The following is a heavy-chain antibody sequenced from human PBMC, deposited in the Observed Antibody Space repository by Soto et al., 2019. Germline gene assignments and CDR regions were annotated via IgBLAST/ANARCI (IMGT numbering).Heavy chain of an antibody. CDR2: ISWNGESI. CDR1: GFRFGDYA. V-gene: IGHV3-9*01. Sequence: EVQLVESGGGLVQPGRSLRLSCAASGFRFGDYAMQWVRQVPGKGLEWVSSISWNGESIGYADSVKGRFTISRDNGKKAVYLQMNSLIGEDTALYYCAKDVGSSGWYDGFDSWGQGTLVTVS. D-gene: IGHD6-19*01. J-gene: IGHJ4*02. CDR3: AKDVGSSGWYDGFDS.